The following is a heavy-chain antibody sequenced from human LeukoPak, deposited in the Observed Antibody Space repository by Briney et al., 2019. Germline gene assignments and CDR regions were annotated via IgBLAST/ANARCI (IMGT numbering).Heavy chain of an antibody. V-gene: IGHV3-48*01. CDR1: GFTFSSYS. CDR2: ISSSVITI. J-gene: IGHJ3*02. CDR3: AKTRCGGDCYSDAFDI. D-gene: IGHD2-21*01. Sequence: GGSLRLSCTASGFTFSSYSMNWVRQAPGEGLEWISYISSSVITIYYADSVKGRFTISRDNAENSLYLQMNSLRAEDTAVYYCAKTRCGGDCYSDAFDIWGQGTMVTVSS.